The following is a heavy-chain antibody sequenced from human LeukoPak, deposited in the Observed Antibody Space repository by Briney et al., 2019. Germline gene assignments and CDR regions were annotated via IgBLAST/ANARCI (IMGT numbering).Heavy chain of an antibody. J-gene: IGHJ4*02. V-gene: IGHV3-48*04. Sequence: GGSLRLSCAASGFTFSSYSMNWVHQAPGKGLEWVSYISSSGNTIDYADSVKGRFTISRDNAKNSLYLQMVSLRAEDTAVYYCARLRGYSYGYGDYWGQGTLVTASS. D-gene: IGHD5-18*01. CDR3: ARLRGYSYGYGDY. CDR1: GFTFSSYS. CDR2: ISSSGNTI.